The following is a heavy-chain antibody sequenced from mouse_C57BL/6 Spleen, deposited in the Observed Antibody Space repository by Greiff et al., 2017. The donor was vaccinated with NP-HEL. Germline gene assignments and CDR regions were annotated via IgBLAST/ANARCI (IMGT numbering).Heavy chain of an antibody. CDR2: IDPSDSET. CDR1: GYTFTSYW. V-gene: IGHV1-52*01. J-gene: IGHJ1*03. CDR3: ARSLTGYWYFDV. D-gene: IGHD4-1*01. Sequence: QVQLQQPGAELVRPGSSVKLSCKASGYTFTSYWMHWVKQRPIQGLEWIGNIDPSDSETHYNQKFKDKATLTVDKSSSTAYMQLSSLTSEDSAVYYCARSLTGYWYFDVWGTGTTVTVSS.